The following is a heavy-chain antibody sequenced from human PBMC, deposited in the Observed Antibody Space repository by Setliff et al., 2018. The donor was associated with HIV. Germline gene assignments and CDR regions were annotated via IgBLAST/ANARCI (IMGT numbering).Heavy chain of an antibody. Sequence: SETLSLTCAVYGGPLTNYYWSWIRQSPGKGLEWIGEITDDGTTSYNSSLKSRVTISLDTSKKQLSLKVTSVTAADTAIYYCARGRSCERDWCWLYYNYYYGMDVWGQGTAVTVSS. D-gene: IGHD3-16*01. V-gene: IGHV4-34*01. J-gene: IGHJ6*02. CDR3: ARGRSCERDWCWLYYNYYYGMDV. CDR2: ITDDGTT. CDR1: GGPLTNYY.